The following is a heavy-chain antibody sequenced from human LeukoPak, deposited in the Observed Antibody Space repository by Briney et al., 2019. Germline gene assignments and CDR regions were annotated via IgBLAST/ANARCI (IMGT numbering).Heavy chain of an antibody. Sequence: ASVKVSRKASGYTFTGYYMHWVRQAPGQGLEWMGRINPNSGGTNSAQKFQGRVTMTRDTSISTAYMELTRLRSDDPAVYYCARGDTVTTGPFDYWGQGTLVTVSS. CDR2: INPNSGGT. D-gene: IGHD4-17*01. J-gene: IGHJ4*02. V-gene: IGHV1-2*06. CDR3: ARGDTVTTGPFDY. CDR1: GYTFTGYY.